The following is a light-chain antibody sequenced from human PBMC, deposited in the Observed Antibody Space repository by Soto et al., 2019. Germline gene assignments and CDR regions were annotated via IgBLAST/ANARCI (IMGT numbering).Light chain of an antibody. CDR3: QQFRDLPLT. Sequence: DIQMTQSPTSLSASVGDRVTITCQASQDIGTFLNWYQQKPGKAPKLLIFDATTLETGVPPRFSGSGCGTVFGLTIRSLQDEDLATYYCQQFRDLPLTFGGGTKLEI. J-gene: IGKJ4*01. V-gene: IGKV1-33*01. CDR2: DAT. CDR1: QDIGTF.